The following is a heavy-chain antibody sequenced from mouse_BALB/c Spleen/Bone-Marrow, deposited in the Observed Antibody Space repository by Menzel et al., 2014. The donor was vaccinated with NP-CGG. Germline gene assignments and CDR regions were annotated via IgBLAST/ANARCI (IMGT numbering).Heavy chain of an antibody. V-gene: IGHV2-3*01. CDR3: AKPNWVSYCAMDY. Sequence: VKLMESGPGLVAPSQRLSITCTVSGFSLTSYGVSWIRQPPGKGLEWLGVIWGDGSTDYHSALTSRLSISKDNSKSQVFLKLNSLQTDDTGPYYCAKPNWVSYCAMDYWGQGNSVTVSS. J-gene: IGHJ4*01. CDR2: IWGDGST. CDR1: GFSLTSYG. D-gene: IGHD4-1*01.